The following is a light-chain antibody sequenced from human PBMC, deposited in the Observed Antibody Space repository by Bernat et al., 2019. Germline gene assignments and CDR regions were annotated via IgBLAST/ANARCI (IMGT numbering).Light chain of an antibody. J-gene: IGLJ1*01. CDR1: SSDIGGYNY. Sequence: QSALTQPPSASGSPGRSVTISCTGTSSDIGGYNYVSWYQQHPGKAPKLIIYEVTQRPSGVPDRFSGSKSGNTASLTVSGLQPDDEADYYCGSYTGINNCVFGTGTKVTVL. CDR2: EVT. CDR3: GSYTGINNCV. V-gene: IGLV2-8*01.